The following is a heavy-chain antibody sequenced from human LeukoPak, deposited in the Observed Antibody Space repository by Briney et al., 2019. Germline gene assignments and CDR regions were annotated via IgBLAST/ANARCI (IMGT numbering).Heavy chain of an antibody. CDR2: INQSGNR. V-gene: IGHV4-34*10. J-gene: IGHJ4*02. D-gene: IGHD3-22*01. Sequence: SETLSLTCAVYGGSFSGSYWSWIRQPPGKGLEWIGEINQSGNRNYNPSLKSRVTMSVDTSKNQFSLKLSSVTAADTAVYYCARANSYDSSGHYYEFDYWGQGTLVTVSS. CDR1: GGSFSGSY. CDR3: ARANSYDSSGHYYEFDY.